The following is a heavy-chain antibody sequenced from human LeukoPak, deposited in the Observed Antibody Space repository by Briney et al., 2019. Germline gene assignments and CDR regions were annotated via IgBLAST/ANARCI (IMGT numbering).Heavy chain of an antibody. Sequence: PGGSLRLSCAASGFTFCSYCMNWVRQAPGKGLEWVSSISSSSYIYYADSVKGRFTISRDNAKNSLYLQMNSLRAEDTAVYYCARDGSYYFGYWGQGTLVTVSS. D-gene: IGHD1-26*01. CDR3: ARDGSYYFGY. CDR1: GFTFCSYC. CDR2: ISSSSYI. J-gene: IGHJ4*02. V-gene: IGHV3-21*01.